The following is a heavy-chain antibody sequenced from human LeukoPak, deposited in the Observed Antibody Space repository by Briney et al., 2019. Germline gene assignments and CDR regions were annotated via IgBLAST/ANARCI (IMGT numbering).Heavy chain of an antibody. Sequence: GASVKVSCKASGYTFTGYYMHWVRQAPGQGLEWMGWINPNSGGTNYAQKLQGRVTMTTDTSTSTAYMELRSLRSDDTAVYYCARARYCSSTSCYNVFSGFDPWGQGTLVTVSS. CDR1: GYTFTGYY. J-gene: IGHJ5*02. V-gene: IGHV1-2*02. CDR3: ARARYCSSTSCYNVFSGFDP. D-gene: IGHD2-2*02. CDR2: INPNSGGT.